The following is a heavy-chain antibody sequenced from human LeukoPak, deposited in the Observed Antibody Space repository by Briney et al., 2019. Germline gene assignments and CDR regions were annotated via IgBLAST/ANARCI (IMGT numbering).Heavy chain of an antibody. Sequence: SETLSLTCTVSGGSISSGGYYWSWIRQPPGKGLEWIGYIYHSGSTYYNPSLKSRVTISVDTSKNQFSLKLSSVTAADTAVYYCARDLPGYYGSGSSHFDYWGQGTLVTVSS. CDR1: GGSISSGGYY. V-gene: IGHV4-30-2*05. CDR3: ARDLPGYYGSGSSHFDY. J-gene: IGHJ4*02. D-gene: IGHD3-10*01. CDR2: IYHSGST.